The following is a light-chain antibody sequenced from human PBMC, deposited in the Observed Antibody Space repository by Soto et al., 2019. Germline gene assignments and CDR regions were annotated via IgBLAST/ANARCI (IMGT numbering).Light chain of an antibody. CDR2: SAS. Sequence: DIQMTQSPSSLSASGGDRITITCRASQTISSWLAWYQQKPGKAPNLLIYSASRLKSGVPSRFSGSGSGTDFTLTICSLQPEDFATYYCQQSYSTPPITFGQGTRLEIK. CDR1: QTISSW. CDR3: QQSYSTPPIT. J-gene: IGKJ5*01. V-gene: IGKV1-39*01.